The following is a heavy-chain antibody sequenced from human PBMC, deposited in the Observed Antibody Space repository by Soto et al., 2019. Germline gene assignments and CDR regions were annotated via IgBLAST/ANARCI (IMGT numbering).Heavy chain of an antibody. CDR2: IKSKTDGGTT. J-gene: IGHJ4*02. CDR1: GFTFSNAW. V-gene: IGHV3-15*07. Sequence: EVQLVESGGGLVKPGGSLRLSCAASGFTFSNAWMNWFRQAPGKGLEWVGRIKSKTDGGTTDYAAPVKGRFTISRDDSKNTLYLQMNSLKTQETVRYYCTTDSPYSGSYYLVYWGQGTLVTVSS. CDR3: TTDSPYSGSYYLVY. D-gene: IGHD1-26*01.